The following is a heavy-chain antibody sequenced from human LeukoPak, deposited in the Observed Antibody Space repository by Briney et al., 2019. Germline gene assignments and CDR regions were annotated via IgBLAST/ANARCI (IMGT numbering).Heavy chain of an antibody. D-gene: IGHD3-3*01. CDR2: ISIYNGNT. J-gene: IGHJ5*02. CDR3: ARITYDFWSGYYMPDDP. Sequence: ASVKVSCKASGYTFTNYGISWVRQAPGQGLEWMGWISIYNGNTDYAQKLRGRVTMTTDTSTSTAYMELRSLRSDDTAVYYCARITYDFWSGYYMPDDPWGQGTLVTASS. CDR1: GYTFTNYG. V-gene: IGHV1-18*01.